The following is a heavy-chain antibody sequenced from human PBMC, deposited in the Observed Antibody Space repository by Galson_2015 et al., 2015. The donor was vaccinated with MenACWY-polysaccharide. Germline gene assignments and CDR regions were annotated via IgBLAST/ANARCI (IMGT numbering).Heavy chain of an antibody. CDR1: EYTFTNYH. CDR2: INPSGGST. J-gene: IGHJ3*02. Sequence: SVKVSCKASEYTFTNYHMHWVRQAPGQGLEWMGIINPSGGSTSFAQRFQGRVVVTRDASTSTIFMEMRSLRYEDTAIYYCARGDIGTVDIWGQGTMVMVSS. CDR3: ARGDIGTVDI. V-gene: IGHV1-46*01. D-gene: IGHD3-16*02.